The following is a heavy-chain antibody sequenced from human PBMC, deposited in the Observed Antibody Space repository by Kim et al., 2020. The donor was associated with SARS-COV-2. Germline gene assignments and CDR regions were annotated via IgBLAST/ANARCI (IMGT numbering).Heavy chain of an antibody. CDR3: ASGVRGSTGFDY. J-gene: IGHJ4*02. Sequence: KYSQKFQGRGTITRDTSASTAYMELSSLRSEDTAVYYCASGVRGSTGFDYWGQGTLVTVSS. V-gene: IGHV1-3*01. D-gene: IGHD2-2*01.